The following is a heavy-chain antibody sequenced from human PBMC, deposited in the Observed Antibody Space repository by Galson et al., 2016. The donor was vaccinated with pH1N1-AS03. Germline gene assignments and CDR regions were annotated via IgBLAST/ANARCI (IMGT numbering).Heavy chain of an antibody. V-gene: IGHV3-33*01. CDR2: IWHDGSEK. Sequence: SLRLSCAASGFTFSSHGMHWVRQTPGKGLEWVAVIWHDGSEKYYADSVKGRFTIYRDNSKNTLYLQMNSLRAEDTAVYYCARDRHYYDYICGTYRYDWYFDLWGRGTLVTVSS. J-gene: IGHJ2*01. CDR1: GFTFSSHG. D-gene: IGHD3-16*02. CDR3: ARDRHYYDYICGTYRYDWYFDL.